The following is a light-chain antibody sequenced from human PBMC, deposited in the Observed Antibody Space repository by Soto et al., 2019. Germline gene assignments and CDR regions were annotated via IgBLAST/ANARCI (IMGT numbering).Light chain of an antibody. Sequence: DIQMTQSPSSLTASVGDRVTITCRASQSISYYLNWYQQKPGQAPKLLIYAASRLPSGVPSRFSGSGSGTDFTLTISSLQPEDFATYYCQQSHSPPLTFGQGTKMEIK. J-gene: IGKJ1*01. CDR2: AAS. CDR1: QSISYY. V-gene: IGKV1-39*01. CDR3: QQSHSPPLT.